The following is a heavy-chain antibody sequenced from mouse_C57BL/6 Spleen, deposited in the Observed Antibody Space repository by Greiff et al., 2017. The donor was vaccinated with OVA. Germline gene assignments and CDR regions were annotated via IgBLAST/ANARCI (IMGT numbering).Heavy chain of an antibody. J-gene: IGHJ2*01. CDR2: INPYNGGT. V-gene: IGHV1-19*01. D-gene: IGHD3-2*02. Sequence: VHVKQSGPVLVKPGASVKMSCKASGYTFTDYYMNWVKQSHGKSLEWIGVINPYNGGTSYNQKFKGKATLTVDKSSSTAYMELNSLTSEDSAVYYCARSRTGAQALYYFDYWGQGTTLTVSS. CDR1: GYTFTDYY. CDR3: ARSRTGAQALYYFDY.